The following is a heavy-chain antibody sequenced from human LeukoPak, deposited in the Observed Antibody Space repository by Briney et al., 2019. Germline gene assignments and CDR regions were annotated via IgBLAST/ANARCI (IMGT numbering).Heavy chain of an antibody. Sequence: GGSLRLSCAASGFTFSSYAMSWVRQAPGKGLEWVSAISGSGGSTYYADSVKGRFTISRDNSKNTLYLQMNSLRAEDPAVYYFPKDLKPPLGYCSIPTCYGLDSWGQEPLVTVSS. J-gene: IGHJ4*02. CDR3: PKDLKPPLGYCSIPTCYGLDS. V-gene: IGHV3-23*01. CDR1: GFTFSSYA. CDR2: ISGSGGST. D-gene: IGHD2-2*01.